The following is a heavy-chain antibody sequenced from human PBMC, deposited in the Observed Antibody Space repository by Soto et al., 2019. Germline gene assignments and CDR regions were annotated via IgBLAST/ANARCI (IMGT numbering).Heavy chain of an antibody. V-gene: IGHV3-23*01. CDR2: ISDSGGIT. CDR3: ARRAIGSSRAFDI. Sequence: GGSLRLSCAASGFAFSSHPMSWARQAPEKGLEWVSGISDSGGITYNADSVKGRFTISRDNSKNTLYLQMNSLRAEDTAVYYCARRAIGSSRAFDIWGQGTMVTVSS. J-gene: IGHJ3*02. D-gene: IGHD6-6*01. CDR1: GFAFSSHP.